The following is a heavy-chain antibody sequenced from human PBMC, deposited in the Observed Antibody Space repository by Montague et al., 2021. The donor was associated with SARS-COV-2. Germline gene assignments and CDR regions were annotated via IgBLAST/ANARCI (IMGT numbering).Heavy chain of an antibody. V-gene: IGHV6-1*01. D-gene: IGHD1-26*01. J-gene: IGHJ4*02. CDR2: TYYRSKWYN. Sequence: CAISGDSVSRNSAAWNRVRQSPSRDLEWLGRTYYRSKWYNDYAVSVKSRITINPDTSKNQISLQLNSVTPEDTAVYYCARTSASSDYWGQGTLVTVSS. CDR3: ARTSASSDY. CDR1: GDSVSRNSAA.